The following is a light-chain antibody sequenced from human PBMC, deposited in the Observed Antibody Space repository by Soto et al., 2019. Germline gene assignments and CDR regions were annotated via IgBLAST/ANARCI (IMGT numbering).Light chain of an antibody. Sequence: EIVMTQSPATLSVSPGERATLSCRASQSVSSNLAWYQQKPGQAPRLLIYGASTRATGIPAKFSGSGSGIEFTLTISSLQSEDFAVYYCQQYNNWPFTFGGGTKVDIK. CDR3: QQYNNWPFT. CDR1: QSVSSN. CDR2: GAS. J-gene: IGKJ4*01. V-gene: IGKV3-15*01.